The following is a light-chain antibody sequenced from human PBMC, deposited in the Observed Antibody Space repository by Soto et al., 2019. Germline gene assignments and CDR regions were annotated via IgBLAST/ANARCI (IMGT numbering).Light chain of an antibody. Sequence: DIVMTQSPLSLPVTPGEPASISCRSSQSLLHSNGYYYLDWYLQKPGQSPQLLIYLGSNRASGVPDRFTASGSGTDFTLKISRVEAEDVGVYYCMQALHTRTFGQGTKLAIK. CDR1: QSLLHSNGYYY. CDR2: LGS. CDR3: MQALHTRT. V-gene: IGKV2-28*01. J-gene: IGKJ1*01.